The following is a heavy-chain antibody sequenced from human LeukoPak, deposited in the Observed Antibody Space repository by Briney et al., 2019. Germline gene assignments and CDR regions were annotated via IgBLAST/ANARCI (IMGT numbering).Heavy chain of an antibody. D-gene: IGHD2/OR15-2a*01. CDR2: INHSGST. CDR1: GGSISSGSYY. J-gene: IGHJ1*01. Sequence: PSQTLSLTCTVSGGSISSGSYYWSWIRQPAGKGLEWIGEINHSGSTNYNPSLKSRVTISVDTSKNQFSLKLSSVTAADTAVYYCARSPYFSRPPYFQHWGQGTLVTVSS. V-gene: IGHV4-61*09. CDR3: ARSPYFSRPPYFQH.